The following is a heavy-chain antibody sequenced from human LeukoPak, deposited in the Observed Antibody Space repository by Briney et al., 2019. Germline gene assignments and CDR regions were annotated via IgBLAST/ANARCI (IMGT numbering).Heavy chain of an antibody. D-gene: IGHD3-22*01. J-gene: IGHJ1*01. CDR2: ITTNGGRT. CDR3: AIMHGYYDGTGYWVQ. CDR1: GFTFASYG. Sequence: GGSLRLSCAASGFTFASYGMSWVRQAPGKGLEWVSFITTNGGRTSYADSVEGRFTISRDNPRNTLYMQMNSLRAEDTAVYYCAIMHGYYDGTGYWVQWGQGTLVTVSS. V-gene: IGHV3-23*01.